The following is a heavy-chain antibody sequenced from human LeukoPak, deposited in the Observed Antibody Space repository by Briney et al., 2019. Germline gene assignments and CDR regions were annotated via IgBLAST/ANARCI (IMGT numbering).Heavy chain of an antibody. CDR1: GFTFSSYG. Sequence: PGGTLRLSCAASGFTFSSYGMSWVRQAPGKGLEWVSAISGSGGSTYYADSVKGRFTISRDNSKNTLYLQMNSLRAEDTAVYYCARDSTRGAPNYYFDYWGQGTLVTVSS. D-gene: IGHD3-10*01. CDR2: ISGSGGST. V-gene: IGHV3-23*01. CDR3: ARDSTRGAPNYYFDY. J-gene: IGHJ4*02.